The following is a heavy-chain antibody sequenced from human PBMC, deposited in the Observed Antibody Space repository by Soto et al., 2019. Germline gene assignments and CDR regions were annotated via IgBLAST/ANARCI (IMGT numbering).Heavy chain of an antibody. J-gene: IGHJ6*03. V-gene: IGHV3-9*01. CDR3: AKGTSSGWYPYYYYYYMDV. D-gene: IGHD6-19*01. CDR2: ISWNSGSI. CDR1: GFTFDDYA. Sequence: GGSLRLSCAASGFTFDDYAMHWVRQAPGKGLEWVSGISWNSGSIGYADSVKGRFTISRDNAKNSLYLQMNSLRAEDTALYYWAKGTSSGWYPYYYYYYMDVWGKGTTVTVSS.